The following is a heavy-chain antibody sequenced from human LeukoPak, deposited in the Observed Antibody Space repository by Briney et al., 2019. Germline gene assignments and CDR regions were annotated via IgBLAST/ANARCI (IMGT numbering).Heavy chain of an antibody. D-gene: IGHD3-9*01. Sequence: ASVKVSCKASGYTFTSYYMHWVRQAPGQGLEWMGIINPSGGSTSYAQKFQGRVTMTRGTSTSTVYMELSSLRSEDAAVYYCARGTHYDILTGYHFFDYWGQGTLVTVSS. CDR2: INPSGGST. J-gene: IGHJ4*02. CDR3: ARGTHYDILTGYHFFDY. V-gene: IGHV1-46*01. CDR1: GYTFTSYY.